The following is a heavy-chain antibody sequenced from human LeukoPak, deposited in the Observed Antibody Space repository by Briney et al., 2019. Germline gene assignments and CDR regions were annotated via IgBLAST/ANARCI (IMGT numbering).Heavy chain of an antibody. V-gene: IGHV3-20*01. Sequence: GSLRLSCAASGFTFDDYGMSWVRQAPGKGLEWVSGINWNGGSTGYADSVKGRFTISRDNAKNSLYLQMNSLRAEDTALYHCARGSHSSSWSGEFDYWGQGTLVTVSS. CDR3: ARGSHSSSWSGEFDY. J-gene: IGHJ4*02. CDR2: INWNGGST. D-gene: IGHD6-13*01. CDR1: GFTFDDYG.